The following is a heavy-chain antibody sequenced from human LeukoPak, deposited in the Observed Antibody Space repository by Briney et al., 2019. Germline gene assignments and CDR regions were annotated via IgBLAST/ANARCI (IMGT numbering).Heavy chain of an antibody. J-gene: IGHJ4*02. CDR3: TRLIPSPTN. CDR2: IRSKAYGGTT. D-gene: IGHD2-2*02. V-gene: IGHV3-49*04. CDR1: GFTFGDYA. Sequence: PGRSLTLSCTASGFTFGDYAMSWVRQAPGKGLEWVGFIRSKAYGGTTEYAASVKSRFTISRDDYKSIAYLQMNSLKTEDTAVYYCTRLIPSPTNWGQGTLVTVSS.